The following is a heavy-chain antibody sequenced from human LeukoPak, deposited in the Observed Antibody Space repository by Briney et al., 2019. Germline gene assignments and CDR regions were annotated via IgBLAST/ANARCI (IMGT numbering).Heavy chain of an antibody. CDR2: IYYSGST. D-gene: IGHD1-14*01. CDR3: ARDGKYYYGMDV. Sequence: PSETLSLTCTVSGGSISSYYWSWIRQPPGKGLEWIGYIYYSGSTNYNPSLKSRVTISVDTSKNQFSLKLSSVTAADTAVYYCARDGKYYYGMDVWGQGTTATVSS. J-gene: IGHJ6*02. CDR1: GGSISSYY. V-gene: IGHV4-59*01.